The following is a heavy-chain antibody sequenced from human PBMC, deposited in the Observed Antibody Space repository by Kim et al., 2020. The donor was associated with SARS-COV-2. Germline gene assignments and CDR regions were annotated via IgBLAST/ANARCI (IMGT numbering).Heavy chain of an antibody. CDR1: GDSVSSSKW. D-gene: IGHD6-19*01. CDR3: ARNQGLGLHYYYGMDV. V-gene: IGHV4-4*03. Sequence: PETLSLTCAVSGDSVSSSKWWSWVRQPPGKGLEWIGEVFHSGTTNYNPSLKSRVTISIDKSKNQLSLNMNSVTGADTAVYYCARNQGLGLHYYYGMDVWGQGTTVTVSS. CDR2: VFHSGTT. J-gene: IGHJ6*02.